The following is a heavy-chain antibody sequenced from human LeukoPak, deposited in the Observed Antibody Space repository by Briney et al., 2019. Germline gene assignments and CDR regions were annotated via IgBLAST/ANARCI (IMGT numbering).Heavy chain of an antibody. D-gene: IGHD3-22*01. Sequence: GGSLRLSCAASGFTFNNYAMSWIRQAPGKGLEWVSVISGSGGNTHYADSVKGRFTISRDISKNTLYLQMNSLRAEDTAVYYCAKDPTYYYDSSGYPPDYWGQGTLVTVSS. CDR1: GFTFNNYA. V-gene: IGHV3-23*01. CDR3: AKDPTYYYDSSGYPPDY. J-gene: IGHJ4*02. CDR2: ISGSGGNT.